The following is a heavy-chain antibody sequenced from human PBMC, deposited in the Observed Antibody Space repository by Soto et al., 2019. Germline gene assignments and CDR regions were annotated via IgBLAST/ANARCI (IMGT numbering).Heavy chain of an antibody. J-gene: IGHJ4*02. CDR1: GFTFSSYW. CDR2: IKQDGSEK. V-gene: IGHV3-7*01. D-gene: IGHD3-3*01. CDR3: ARDFPNYDFWSGPHFDY. Sequence: EVQLVESGGGLVQPGGSLRLSCAASGFTFSSYWMSWVRQAPGKGLEWVANIKQDGSEKYYVDSVKGRFTISRDNAKNSLYLQMNSLRSEDTALYYCARDFPNYDFWSGPHFDYWGQGTLVTVSS.